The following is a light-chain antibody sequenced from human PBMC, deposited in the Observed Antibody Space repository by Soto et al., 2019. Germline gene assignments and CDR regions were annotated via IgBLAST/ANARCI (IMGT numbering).Light chain of an antibody. J-gene: IGLJ1*01. CDR3: QTWGTGTPYV. Sequence: QPVLIQSPSASASLGASVKLTCTLSSGHSNYAIAWHQQQAEKGPRFLMKLNDDGSHIKGDGIPDRFSGSSSGAERYLTISSLQSEDEADYYCQTWGTGTPYVFGTGTKVTVL. V-gene: IGLV4-69*01. CDR1: SGHSNYA. CDR2: LNDDGSH.